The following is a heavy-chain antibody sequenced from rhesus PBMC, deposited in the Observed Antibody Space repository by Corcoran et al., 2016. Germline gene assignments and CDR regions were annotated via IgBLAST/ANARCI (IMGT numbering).Heavy chain of an antibody. V-gene: IGHV4-173*01. D-gene: IGHD4-23*01. Sequence: QLQLQESGPGLVKPSETLSLTCAVSGGSISSNYWSWIRQPPGKGLEWIGRISGVGGGTDSNPSLKSRVTISTDTSKDPFSLKLSSVTAADTAVYYCARDWGYSNYVAFDFWGRGLRVTVSS. CDR2: ISGVGGGT. CDR1: GGSISSNY. CDR3: ARDWGYSNYVAFDF. J-gene: IGHJ3*01.